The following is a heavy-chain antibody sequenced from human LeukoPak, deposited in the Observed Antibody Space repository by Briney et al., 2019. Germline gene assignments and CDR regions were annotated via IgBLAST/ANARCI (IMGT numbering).Heavy chain of an antibody. CDR1: GGPISSYY. CDR3: AASIAVAGTPFDY. V-gene: IGHV4-59*01. Sequence: PSETLSLTCTVSGGPISSYYWSWIRQPPGKGLEWIGYIYYSGSTNYNPSLKSRVTISVDTSKNQFSLKLRSVTAADTAVYYCAASIAVAGTPFDYWGQGTLVTVSS. J-gene: IGHJ4*02. CDR2: IYYSGST. D-gene: IGHD6-19*01.